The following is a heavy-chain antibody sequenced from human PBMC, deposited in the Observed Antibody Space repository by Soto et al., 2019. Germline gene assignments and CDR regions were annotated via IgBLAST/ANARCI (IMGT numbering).Heavy chain of an antibody. D-gene: IGHD1-26*01. CDR1: GVHIGYFG. CDR3: AKARGIVAPGKRENYYFDK. J-gene: IGHJ4*02. Sequence: GVPLRLPWAASGVHIGYFGRSRIRQSQGKGLDWVSVIRDSGGRTYYADSVKGRFTISRDNSKNTLYLQLNNLRAEDTAVYHCAKARGIVAPGKRENYYFDKWGQGALVTVSS. V-gene: IGHV3-23*01. CDR2: IRDSGGRT.